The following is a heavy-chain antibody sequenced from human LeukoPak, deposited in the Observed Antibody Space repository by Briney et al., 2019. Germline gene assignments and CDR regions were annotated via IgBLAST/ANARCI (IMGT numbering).Heavy chain of an antibody. CDR2: MNPNSGNT. CDR1: GYTFTSYD. CDR3: ATSPMVRGVILFD. D-gene: IGHD3-10*01. V-gene: IGHV1-8*01. Sequence: ASVKVSCKASGYTFTSYDINWVRQATGQGLEWMGWMNPNSGNTGYAQKFQGRVTMTRNTSISTAYMELSSLRSEDTAVYYCATSPMVRGVILFDWGQGTLVTVSS. J-gene: IGHJ4*02.